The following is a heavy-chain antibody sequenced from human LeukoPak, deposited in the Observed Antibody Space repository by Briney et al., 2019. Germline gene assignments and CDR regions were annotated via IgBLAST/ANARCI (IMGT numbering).Heavy chain of an antibody. D-gene: IGHD4-17*01. J-gene: IGHJ4*02. V-gene: IGHV3-74*01. CDR1: GFTFSSYW. CDR2: INSDGSST. Sequence: GGSLRLSCAASGFTFSSYWMHWVRQAPGKGLVWVSRINSDGSSTCYADSVKGRFTISRDNAKNTLYLQMNSLRAEDTAVYYCALDYGEMLFDYWGQGTLVTVSS. CDR3: ALDYGEMLFDY.